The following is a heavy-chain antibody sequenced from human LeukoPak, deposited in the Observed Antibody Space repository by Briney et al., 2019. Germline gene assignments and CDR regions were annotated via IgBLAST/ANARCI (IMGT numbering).Heavy chain of an antibody. Sequence: ASVKVSCKASGYTFTSYDINWVRQAPGQGLEWMGIINPSGGSTSYAQKFQGRVTMTRDTSTSTVYMELSSLRSEDTAVYYCARGPYSGSEPNHAFDIWGQGTMVTVSS. CDR2: INPSGGST. V-gene: IGHV1-46*01. CDR1: GYTFTSYD. CDR3: ARGPYSGSEPNHAFDI. J-gene: IGHJ3*02. D-gene: IGHD1-26*01.